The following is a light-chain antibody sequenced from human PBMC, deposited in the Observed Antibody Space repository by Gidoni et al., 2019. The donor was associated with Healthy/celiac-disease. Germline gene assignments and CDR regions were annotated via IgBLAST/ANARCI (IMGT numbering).Light chain of an antibody. Sequence: DLQMTQSPSTLSASVGDRVTITCRASQSISSWLAWYQQKPGKAPKLMIYKASSLESGVPSRFSGSGSGTEFTLTISSLQPDDFATDYCQQYNSYLFTFGPGTKVDSK. J-gene: IGKJ3*01. CDR1: QSISSW. CDR2: KAS. V-gene: IGKV1-5*03. CDR3: QQYNSYLFT.